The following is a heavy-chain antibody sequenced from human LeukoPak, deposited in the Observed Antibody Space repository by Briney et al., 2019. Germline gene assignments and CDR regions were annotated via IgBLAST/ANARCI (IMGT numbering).Heavy chain of an antibody. CDR2: IYYSGST. V-gene: IGHV4-59*01. J-gene: IGHJ5*01. D-gene: IGHD3-3*02. CDR3: ATSPRRALANWFDS. Sequence: SETETLICTVSGGSISSYYWSWIRQPPGKGLEWIGYIYYSGSTNYNPSLKSRVTISVDTSKNQFSLKLSSVTAADTAVYYCATSPRRALANWFDSWGQGTMVTVSS. CDR1: GGSISSYY.